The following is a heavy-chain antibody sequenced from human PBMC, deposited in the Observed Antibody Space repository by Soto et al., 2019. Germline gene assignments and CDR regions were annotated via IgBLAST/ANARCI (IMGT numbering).Heavy chain of an antibody. D-gene: IGHD2-21*02. Sequence: GSLRLSCAASGFTFSSYGMHWVRQAPGKGLEWVAVIWYDGSNKYYADSVKGRFTISRDNSKNTLYLQMNSPRAEDTAVYYCAREVVVTAMDYYYGMDVWGQGATVTVSS. V-gene: IGHV3-33*01. CDR1: GFTFSSYG. CDR2: IWYDGSNK. CDR3: AREVVVTAMDYYYGMDV. J-gene: IGHJ6*02.